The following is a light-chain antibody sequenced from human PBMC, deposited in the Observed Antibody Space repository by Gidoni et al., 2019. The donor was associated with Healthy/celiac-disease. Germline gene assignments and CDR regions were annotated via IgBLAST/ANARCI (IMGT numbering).Light chain of an antibody. CDR3: NSYTSSSTRVV. Sequence: QSALTQPASASGSPGQSITISCTGTSSDAGGYNYVSLYQQHPDKAPKLMINDVSNRPSGVSHRFTGSKSGNTASLAISGIQAVDEADYYCNSYTSSSTRVVFGGGTKLTVL. CDR1: SSDAGGYNY. J-gene: IGLJ2*01. CDR2: DVS. V-gene: IGLV2-14*01.